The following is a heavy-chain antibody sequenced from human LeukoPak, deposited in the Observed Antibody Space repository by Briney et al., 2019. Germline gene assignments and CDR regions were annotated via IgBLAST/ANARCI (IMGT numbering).Heavy chain of an antibody. CDR2: IIPILGIA. D-gene: IGHD2-2*02. CDR1: GGTFSSYA. Sequence: GSSVKVSCKASGGTFSSYAISWVRQAPGQGLEWMGRIIPILGIANYAQKFQGRVTITADKSTSTAYMELSSLRSEDTAVYYCARDRCSSTSCHITWFDPWGQGTLVTVSS. CDR3: ARDRCSSTSCHITWFDP. V-gene: IGHV1-69*04. J-gene: IGHJ5*02.